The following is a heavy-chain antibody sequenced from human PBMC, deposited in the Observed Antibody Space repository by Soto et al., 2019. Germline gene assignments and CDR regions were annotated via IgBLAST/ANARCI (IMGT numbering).Heavy chain of an antibody. CDR2: INPNTGAT. V-gene: IGHV1-2*04. CDR3: ARSVTTHLAADF. J-gene: IGHJ4*02. Sequence: ASVKVSCKASGYTFTTYYINWVRQAPGQGLEWMGWINPNTGATNYAQKFQGWVTLTRDTSVTTAYMEVSRLTSGDTAVYFCARSVTTHLAADFWGQGTLVTVPQ. D-gene: IGHD4-17*01. CDR1: GYTFTTYY.